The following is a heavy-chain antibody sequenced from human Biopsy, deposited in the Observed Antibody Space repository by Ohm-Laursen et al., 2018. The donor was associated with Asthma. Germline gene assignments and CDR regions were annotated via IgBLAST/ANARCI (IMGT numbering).Heavy chain of an antibody. V-gene: IGHV2-5*02. Sequence: TQTLTLTCSFSGLSLRTPVVGVGWIRQSPGKALEWLALIYWDDYNLFRPSLERRLTITKDPSKNQVVLTMTKMDPVDSGTYYCALSQDSGFDDHSPSWFDPWGQGTLVTVSS. CDR3: ALSQDSGFDDHSPSWFDP. CDR2: IYWDDYN. CDR1: GLSLRTPVVG. D-gene: IGHD3-9*01. J-gene: IGHJ5*02.